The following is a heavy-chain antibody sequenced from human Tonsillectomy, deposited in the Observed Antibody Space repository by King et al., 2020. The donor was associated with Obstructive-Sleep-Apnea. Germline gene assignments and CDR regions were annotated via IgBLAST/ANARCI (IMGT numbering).Heavy chain of an antibody. Sequence: VQLVESGGGLVQPGGSLKLSCAASGFTFSGSTMHWVRQASGKGLEWVGRIRSKGNNYATAYAASMKGRFTISRDDSKNTAYLQMNSLKTEDTAVYYCTRDHYYDSSGLDCWGQGTLVTVSS. J-gene: IGHJ4*02. CDR2: IRSKGNNYAT. CDR1: GFTFSGST. D-gene: IGHD3-22*01. V-gene: IGHV3-73*01. CDR3: TRDHYYDSSGLDC.